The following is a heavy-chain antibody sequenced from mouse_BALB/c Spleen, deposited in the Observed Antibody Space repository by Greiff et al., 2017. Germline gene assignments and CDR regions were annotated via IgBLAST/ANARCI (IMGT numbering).Heavy chain of an antibody. CDR2: IDPETGGT. V-gene: IGHV1-15*01. Sequence: QVQLQQSGAELVRPGASVTLSCKASGYTFTDYEMHWVKQTPVHGLEWIGAIDPETGGTAYNQKFKGKATLTADKSSSTAYMELRSLTSEDSAVYYCTREGSSPFDYWGQGTTLTVSS. D-gene: IGHD1-1*01. CDR3: TREGSSPFDY. CDR1: GYTFTDYE. J-gene: IGHJ2*01.